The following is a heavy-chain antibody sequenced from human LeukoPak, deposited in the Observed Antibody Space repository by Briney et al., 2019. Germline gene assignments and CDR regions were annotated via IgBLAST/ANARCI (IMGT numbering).Heavy chain of an antibody. D-gene: IGHD3-22*01. J-gene: IGHJ4*02. CDR2: IRGHNGNT. CDR1: GYTFTTYG. Sequence: ASVKVSCKASGYTFTTYGISWVRQAPGQGLEWMGWIRGHNGNTEYAQKFQGRVTMTTDTSTSTAYMELSSLRSEDTAVYYCARADYYDSSRFDYWGQGTLVTVSS. V-gene: IGHV1-18*01. CDR3: ARADYYDSSRFDY.